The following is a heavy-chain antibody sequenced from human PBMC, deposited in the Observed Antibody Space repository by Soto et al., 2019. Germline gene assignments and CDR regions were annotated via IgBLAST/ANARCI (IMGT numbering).Heavy chain of an antibody. D-gene: IGHD4-17*01. CDR2: INTSGGTT. CDR1: GYPLTTYY. Sequence: XSVKVASKASGYPLTTYYIDWVRRSPGQGLEWMGMINTSGGTTTYAQKFQGRVTMTRDTSTSTVYMELSSLRSEDTAVYFCAREQDYRDFGSEYFQPSGHGTLVTVSS. V-gene: IGHV1-46*01. J-gene: IGHJ1*01. CDR3: AREQDYRDFGSEYFQP.